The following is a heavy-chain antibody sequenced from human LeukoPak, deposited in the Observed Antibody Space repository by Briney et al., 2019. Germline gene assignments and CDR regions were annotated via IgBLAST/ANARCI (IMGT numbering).Heavy chain of an antibody. D-gene: IGHD5-24*01. CDR3: ARHGVEGYNGAFHI. J-gene: IGHJ3*02. CDR2: IYPGDSDS. Sequence: GESLKISCKASGHIFTNYWIAWVRQMPGEGLECMGIIYPGDSDSRYSPSFQGHVTISADKSISTAYLQWSSLKASDTAMYYCARHGVEGYNGAFHIWGQGTMVTVSS. V-gene: IGHV5-51*01. CDR1: GHIFTNYW.